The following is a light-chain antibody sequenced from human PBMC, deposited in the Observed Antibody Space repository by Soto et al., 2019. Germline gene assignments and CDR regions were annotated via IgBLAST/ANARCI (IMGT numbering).Light chain of an antibody. J-gene: IGKJ4*01. V-gene: IGKV3-15*01. CDR1: QSVSNN. Sequence: IVWTQSPGTLSLSPGERATLSCRASQSVSNNYLAWYQQKPGQAPRLLIYGASNRATGFPARFSGSGSGTEFNLTISSLQSEDFGVYYCQQYNNWPRATFGGGTKVDIK. CDR3: QQYNNWPRAT. CDR2: GAS.